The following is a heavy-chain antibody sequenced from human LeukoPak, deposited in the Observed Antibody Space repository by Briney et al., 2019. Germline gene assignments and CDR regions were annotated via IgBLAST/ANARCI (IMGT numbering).Heavy chain of an antibody. CDR3: ARARQSWKQLPYYYYYMDV. CDR1: GGSISSSNW. CDR2: IYHSGST. D-gene: IGHD6-6*01. V-gene: IGHV4-4*02. Sequence: SETLSLTCAVSGGSISSSNWWSWVRQPPGKGLEWIGEIYHSGSTNYNPSLKSRVTISVDTSKNQFSLKLSSVTAADTAVYYCARARQSWKQLPYYYYYMDVWGKGTTVTVSS. J-gene: IGHJ6*03.